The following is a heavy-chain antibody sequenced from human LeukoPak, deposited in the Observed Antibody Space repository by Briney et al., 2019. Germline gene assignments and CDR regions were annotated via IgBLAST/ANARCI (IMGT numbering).Heavy chain of an antibody. Sequence: SETLSLTCTVSGGSISSYYWSWIRQPPGKGLEWIGYIYTSGSTNYNPSLKSRVTISVDTSKNQFSLKLSSVTVADTAVYYCARLKKAEYYYDSSGYYYLDYFDYWGQGTLVTVSS. CDR1: GGSISSYY. CDR3: ARLKKAEYYYDSSGYYYLDYFDY. CDR2: IYTSGST. J-gene: IGHJ4*02. V-gene: IGHV4-4*09. D-gene: IGHD3-22*01.